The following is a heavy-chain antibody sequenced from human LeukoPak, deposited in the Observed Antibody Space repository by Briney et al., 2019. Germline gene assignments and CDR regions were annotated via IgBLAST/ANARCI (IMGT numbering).Heavy chain of an antibody. CDR2: VNTDGSSS. V-gene: IGHV3-74*01. D-gene: IGHD4-17*01. Sequence: PGGSLRLSCAATGFTFNTYYIHWVRQAPGKGLVWVSRVNTDGSSSNYADSVKGRFTISRDNAKNSLYLQMNSLRAEDTAVYYCARDFDGDYVNYFDYWGQGTLVSVSS. J-gene: IGHJ4*02. CDR1: GFTFNTYY. CDR3: ARDFDGDYVNYFDY.